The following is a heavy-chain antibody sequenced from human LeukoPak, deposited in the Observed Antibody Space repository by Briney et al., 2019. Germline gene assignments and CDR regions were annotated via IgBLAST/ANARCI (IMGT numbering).Heavy chain of an antibody. CDR1: GGSFSGYY. D-gene: IGHD3-22*01. J-gene: IGHJ4*02. CDR3: AREPRGDSSGSFDY. CDR2: INHSGST. Sequence: PSETLSLTCAVYGGSFSGYYWSWIRQPPGKGLEWIGEINHSGSTNYNPSLKSRVTISVDTSKNQFSLKLSSVTAADTAVYYCAREPRGDSSGSFDYWGQGTLVTVSS. V-gene: IGHV4-34*01.